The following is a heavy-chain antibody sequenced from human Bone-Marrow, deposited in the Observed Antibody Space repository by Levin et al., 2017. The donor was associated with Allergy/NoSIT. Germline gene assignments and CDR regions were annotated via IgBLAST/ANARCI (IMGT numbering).Heavy chain of an antibody. CDR2: INAANGYT. V-gene: IGHV1-3*01. J-gene: IGHJ5*02. Sequence: PGGSLRLSCKASGYSFTTYVMHWVRQAPGQRPEWMGWINAANGYTQYSEKVKDRISITRDTSANVVYMQLSRLTSEDTAVYYCTRGGSFDDFLSGYYDGNYFDPWGQGSLVTVSS. D-gene: IGHD3-3*01. CDR1: GYSFTTYV. CDR3: TRGGSFDDFLSGYYDGNYFDP.